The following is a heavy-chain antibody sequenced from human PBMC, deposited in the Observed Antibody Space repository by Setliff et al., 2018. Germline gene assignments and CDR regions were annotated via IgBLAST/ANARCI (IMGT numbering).Heavy chain of an antibody. V-gene: IGHV1-46*02. D-gene: IGHD6-13*01. Sequence: ASVTVSCKASGYSFNSYYMHWVRQAPGQGLEWMGIINPGGGSASVVDNFQDRVTMTRDTSTSTVYLDLSSLRSEDTAVYYCARGGKAADARKGLFENWGQGTLVTV. J-gene: IGHJ4*02. CDR2: INPGGGSA. CDR1: GYSFNSYY. CDR3: ARGGKAADARKGLFEN.